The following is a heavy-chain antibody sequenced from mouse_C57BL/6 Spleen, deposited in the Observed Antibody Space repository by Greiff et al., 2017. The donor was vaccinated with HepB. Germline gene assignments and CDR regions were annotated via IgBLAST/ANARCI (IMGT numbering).Heavy chain of an antibody. CDR3: ARGITTVSY. Sequence: QVQLQQSGPELVKPGASVKISCKASGYAFSSSWMNWVKQRPGKGLEWIGRIYPGDGDTNYNGKFKGKATLTADKSSSTAYMQLSSLTSEDSAVYFCARGITTVSYWGQGTLVTVSA. CDR2: IYPGDGDT. D-gene: IGHD1-1*01. J-gene: IGHJ3*01. CDR1: GYAFSSSW. V-gene: IGHV1-82*01.